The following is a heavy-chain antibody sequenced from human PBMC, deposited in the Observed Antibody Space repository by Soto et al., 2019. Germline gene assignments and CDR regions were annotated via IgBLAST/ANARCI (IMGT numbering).Heavy chain of an antibody. V-gene: IGHV2-70*04. D-gene: IGHD1-1*01. CDR1: GFSLSTSGMR. CDR3: AKTGTDGSWFDP. J-gene: IGHJ5*02. CDR2: IDWDDDK. Sequence: GSGPTLVNPTQPLTLTCTFSGFSLSTSGMRVSWIRQPPGKALEWLARIDWDDDKFYSTSLRTRLTISKDTSKNQVVLTMTNMDPVDTATYYCAKTGTDGSWFDPWGQGTLVTVSS.